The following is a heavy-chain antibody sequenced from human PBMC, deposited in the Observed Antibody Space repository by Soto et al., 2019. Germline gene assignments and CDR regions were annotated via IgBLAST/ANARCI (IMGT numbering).Heavy chain of an antibody. CDR3: AKDRGSGWAWYFDN. D-gene: IGHD6-19*01. Sequence: GXWVGLSCSASGFTLKESAMHWVRPAPGKGLEGVASISDTGASTWYAESVRGRLSISTNNSKNTLYLQMNSLRGEDTAVYYCAKDRGSGWAWYFDNWGQGTMVTASS. J-gene: IGHJ4*02. CDR1: GFTLKESA. V-gene: IGHV3-23*01. CDR2: ISDTGAST.